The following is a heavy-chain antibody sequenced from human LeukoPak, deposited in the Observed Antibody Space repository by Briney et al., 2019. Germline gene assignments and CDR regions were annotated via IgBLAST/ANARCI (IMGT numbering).Heavy chain of an antibody. CDR2: IIPIFGTA. Sequence: SVKVSCKASGGTFSSYAISWVRQAPGQGLEWMGGIIPIFGTANYAQKFQGRVTITADESTSTAYMELSSLRSEDTAVYYCARGGAARPRAGYYFDYWGQGTLVTVSS. D-gene: IGHD6-6*01. V-gene: IGHV1-69*01. CDR3: ARGGAARPRAGYYFDY. CDR1: GGTFSSYA. J-gene: IGHJ4*02.